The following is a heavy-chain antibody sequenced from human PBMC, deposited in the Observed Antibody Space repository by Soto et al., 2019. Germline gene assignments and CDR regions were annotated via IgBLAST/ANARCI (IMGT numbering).Heavy chain of an antibody. Sequence: PGGSLRLSGAASGFTFSSYGMSWVRQAPGKGLEWVANIKQDGSEKYYVDSVKRRFTISRDNANNSRYLQMNSLRAADTAVYYCAKITGIAVAGIWKHWGQGTLVTVSS. CDR1: GFTFSSYG. CDR3: AKITGIAVAGIWKH. CDR2: IKQDGSEK. D-gene: IGHD6-19*01. V-gene: IGHV3-7*01. J-gene: IGHJ1*01.